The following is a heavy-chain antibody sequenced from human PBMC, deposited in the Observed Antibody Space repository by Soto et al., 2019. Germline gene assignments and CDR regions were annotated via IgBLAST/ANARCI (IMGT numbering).Heavy chain of an antibody. V-gene: IGHV3-66*01. D-gene: IGHD2-15*01. CDR1: GFTVSSNY. CDR2: IYSGGST. J-gene: IGHJ3*02. Sequence: GGSLRLSCAASGFTVSSNYMSWVRQAPGKGLEWVSVIYSGGSTYYADSVKGRFTISRDNSKNTLYLQMNSLRAEDTAVYYCATSATTYCSGGSCYLEGAFDIWGQGTMVTVSS. CDR3: ATSATTYCSGGSCYLEGAFDI.